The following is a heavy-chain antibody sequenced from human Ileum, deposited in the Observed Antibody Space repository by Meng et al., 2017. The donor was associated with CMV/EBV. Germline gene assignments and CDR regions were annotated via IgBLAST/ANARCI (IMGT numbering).Heavy chain of an antibody. D-gene: IGHD6-13*01. Sequence: CAASDFTFVSYIMSWVRQAPGKGLEWVSSISGTGEDTYYADSVKGRFTISRDNSKNMLFLHMDSLRAEDTATYYCAKGGWTSGWYFPVWGQGTLVTSPQ. V-gene: IGHV3-23*01. CDR3: AKGGWTSGWYFPV. CDR1: DFTFVSYI. J-gene: IGHJ4*02. CDR2: ISGTGEDT.